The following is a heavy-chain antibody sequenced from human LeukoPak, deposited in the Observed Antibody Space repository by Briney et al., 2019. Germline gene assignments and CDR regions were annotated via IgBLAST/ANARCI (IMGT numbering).Heavy chain of an antibody. J-gene: IGHJ4*02. V-gene: IGHV3-48*03. D-gene: IGHD5-24*01. CDR3: ARGSSYNGWYFDY. CDR1: GFTFSNYE. CDR2: ICTSGITI. Sequence: GGSLRLSCAASGFTFSNYEMNWGCQAPGKGLEWVSYICTSGITIYDADSVKGRFNISRDNAKNALYLQMNSLRAEDTAVYYCARGSSYNGWYFDYWGQGILVTVSS.